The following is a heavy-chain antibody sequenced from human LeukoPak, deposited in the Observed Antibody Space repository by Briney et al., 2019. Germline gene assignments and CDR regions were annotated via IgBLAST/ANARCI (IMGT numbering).Heavy chain of an antibody. CDR3: ARMSYYYDSSGYYYWFDP. Sequence: SETLSLTCTVSGGSISSYYWSWIRQPPGKGLEWIGYIYTSGSTNYNPSLKSRVTISVDTSKNQFSLKLSSVTAADTAVYCCARMSYYYDSSGYYYWFDPWGQGTLVTVSS. D-gene: IGHD3-22*01. CDR1: GGSISSYY. J-gene: IGHJ5*02. CDR2: IYTSGST. V-gene: IGHV4-4*09.